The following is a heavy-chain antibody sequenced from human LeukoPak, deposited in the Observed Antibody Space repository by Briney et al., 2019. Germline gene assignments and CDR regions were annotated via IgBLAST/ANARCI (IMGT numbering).Heavy chain of an antibody. Sequence: SSETLSLTCSVSGDSITGYYWGWIRQPPGKGLEWIGNIYYTGNTYYNSSLKSRVTISVDTSKNQFSLKLSSVTAADTAVYYCARDRNYYGSGIVGSWFDPWGQGTLVTVSS. CDR2: IYYTGNT. CDR3: ARDRNYYGSGIVGSWFDP. CDR1: GDSITGYY. V-gene: IGHV4-38-2*02. J-gene: IGHJ5*02. D-gene: IGHD3-10*01.